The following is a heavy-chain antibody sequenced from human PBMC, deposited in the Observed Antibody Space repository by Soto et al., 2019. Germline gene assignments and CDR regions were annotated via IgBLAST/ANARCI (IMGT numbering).Heavy chain of an antibody. J-gene: IGHJ6*02. V-gene: IGHV4-61*01. CDR2: IYYSGST. Sequence: SETLSLTCTVSGGSVSSGTYFWSWIRQSPGKGLEGIPYIYYSGSTNYNPSLQRRSTISVDTSKSQVSLTLTYVTAADAAVYYCARSPNYYYYGFDVWGQGTTVT. CDR1: GGSVSSGTYF. CDR3: ARSPNYYYYGFDV.